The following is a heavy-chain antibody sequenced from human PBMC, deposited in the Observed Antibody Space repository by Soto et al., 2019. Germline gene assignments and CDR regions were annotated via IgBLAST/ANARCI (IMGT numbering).Heavy chain of an antibody. CDR3: ASINYDFWGGYSNYYYYMDV. J-gene: IGHJ6*03. D-gene: IGHD3-3*01. Sequence: QVQLVESGGGLVKPGGSLRLSCAASGFTFSDYYMSWIRQAPGKGLEWVSYISSSGSTIYYADSVKGRFTISRDNAKNSLYLQMNSLRAEDTAVYYCASINYDFWGGYSNYYYYMDVWGKGTTVTVSS. CDR1: GFTFSDYY. CDR2: ISSSGSTI. V-gene: IGHV3-11*01.